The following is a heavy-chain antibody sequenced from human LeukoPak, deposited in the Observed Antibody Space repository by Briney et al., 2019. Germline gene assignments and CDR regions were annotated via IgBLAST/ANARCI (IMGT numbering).Heavy chain of an antibody. Sequence: ASVKVSCKASGYTFTKYYMHWVRQAPGQGRAWMGIINPSGGSTSYAQKFQGRVTLTRDTSTSTVSMELSSLRSEHTPVYFCARVDAEGSGVKYFDYWGQGTLVTVSS. J-gene: IGHJ4*02. V-gene: IGHV1-46*01. CDR3: ARVDAEGSGVKYFDY. CDR1: GYTFTKYY. D-gene: IGHD3-10*01. CDR2: INPSGGST.